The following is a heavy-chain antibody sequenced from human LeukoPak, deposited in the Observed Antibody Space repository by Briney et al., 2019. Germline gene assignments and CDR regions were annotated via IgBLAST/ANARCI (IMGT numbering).Heavy chain of an antibody. CDR1: GYTFTSYG. V-gene: IGHV1-18*01. J-gene: IGHJ5*02. Sequence: ASVKVSCKASGYTFTSYGISWARQAPGQGLEWMGWISAYNGNTNYAQKLQGRVTMTTDTSTSTAYMELRSLRSDDTAVYYCARMSNYYDSSGEDWFDPWGQGTLVTVSS. CDR3: ARMSNYYDSSGEDWFDP. CDR2: ISAYNGNT. D-gene: IGHD3-22*01.